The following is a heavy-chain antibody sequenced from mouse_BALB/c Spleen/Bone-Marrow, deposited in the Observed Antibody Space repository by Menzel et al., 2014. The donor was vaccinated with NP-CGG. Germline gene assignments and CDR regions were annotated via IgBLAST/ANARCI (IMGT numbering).Heavy chain of an antibody. CDR3: ARLYYYGHFTY. Sequence: DVNLEVSGGGLVQPGGSLKLSCAASGFDFSRYWMSWVRQAPGKGLEWIGEINPDSSTINYTPSLKDKFIISRDNAKNTLYLQMSKVRSEDTALYYCARLYYYGHFTYWGQGTLVTVSA. CDR2: INPDSSTI. CDR1: GFDFSRYW. V-gene: IGHV4-1*02. D-gene: IGHD1-1*01. J-gene: IGHJ3*01.